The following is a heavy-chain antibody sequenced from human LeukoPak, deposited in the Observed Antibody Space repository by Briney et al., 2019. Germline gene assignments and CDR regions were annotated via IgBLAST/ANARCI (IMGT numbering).Heavy chain of an antibody. CDR1: GGSISSGGYY. D-gene: IGHD3-22*01. V-gene: IGHV4-31*03. CDR2: IYYSGST. Sequence: SQTLSLTCTVSGGSISSGGYYWSWIRQHPEKGLEWIGYIYYSGSTYYNPSLKSRVTISVDTSKNQFSLKLSSVTAADTAVYYCAKYYYDSSGRTNWFDPWGQGTLVTVSS. J-gene: IGHJ5*02. CDR3: AKYYYDSSGRTNWFDP.